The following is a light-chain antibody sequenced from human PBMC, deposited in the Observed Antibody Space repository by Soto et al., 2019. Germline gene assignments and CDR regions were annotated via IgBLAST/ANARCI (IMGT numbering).Light chain of an antibody. CDR2: GAS. CDR1: QRIRIN. Sequence: IVMTQSPATLSVSLGERATLSCRASQRIRINVGCYQQRPGQAPRLLIYGASTRATGIQAKFSGSGSGTEFTLTISSMDCQDCVVYYCRQYDSWRQITFGQGTRLEI. J-gene: IGKJ5*01. V-gene: IGKV3-15*01. CDR3: RQYDSWRQIT.